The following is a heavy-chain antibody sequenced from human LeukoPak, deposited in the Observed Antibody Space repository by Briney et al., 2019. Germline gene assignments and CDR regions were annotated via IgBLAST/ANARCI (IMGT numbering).Heavy chain of an antibody. D-gene: IGHD3-10*01. V-gene: IGHV4-34*01. J-gene: IGHJ4*02. CDR1: GGSFSGYY. CDR3: ARGQWFRAF. Sequence: SETLSLTCAVYGGSFSGYYWTWIRQPPGKGLEWIGEIHYSGSATYNPSLKSRVTISVDTSKNQLSLKMNSVTAADTAVYYCARGQWFRAFWSRGTPVTVSS. CDR2: IHYSGSA.